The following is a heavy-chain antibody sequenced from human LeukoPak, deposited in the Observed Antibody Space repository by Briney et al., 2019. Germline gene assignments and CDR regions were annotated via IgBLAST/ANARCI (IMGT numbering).Heavy chain of an antibody. CDR3: ARVSQAKQQLLPNRYYYYYYIDV. D-gene: IGHD6-13*01. CDR2: IYTSGST. V-gene: IGHV4-61*02. Sequence: SETLSLTCTVSGDSISSGSYYWSWLRQPAGKGLEWIGRIYTSGSTNYNPSLKSRVTISVDTSKNQFSLRLSSVTAADTAVYYCARVSQAKQQLLPNRYYYYYYIDVWGKGTTVTISS. CDR1: GDSISSGSYY. J-gene: IGHJ6*03.